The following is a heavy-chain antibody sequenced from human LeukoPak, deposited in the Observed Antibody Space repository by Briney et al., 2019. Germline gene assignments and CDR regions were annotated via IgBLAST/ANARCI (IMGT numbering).Heavy chain of an antibody. V-gene: IGHV1-18*01. Sequence: ASVKVSCKASGYTFTSYGISWVRQAPGQGLEWMGWISACNGNTNYAQKLQGRVTMTTDTSTSTAYMELRSLRSDDTAVYYCAREARRGYSYGSFDYWGQGTLVTVSS. J-gene: IGHJ4*02. CDR2: ISACNGNT. CDR3: AREARRGYSYGSFDY. CDR1: GYTFTSYG. D-gene: IGHD5-18*01.